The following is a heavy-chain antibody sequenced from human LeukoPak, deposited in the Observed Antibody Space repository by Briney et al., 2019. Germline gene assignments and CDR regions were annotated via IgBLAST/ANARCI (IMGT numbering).Heavy chain of an antibody. Sequence: NPGGSLRLSCAASGFTFSSYSMNWVRQAPGKGLEWVSSISSSSSYIYYADSVKGRFTISRDNAENSLHLQMNSLRAEDTAVYYCAREVGATDYWGQGTLVTVSS. J-gene: IGHJ4*02. V-gene: IGHV3-21*01. CDR3: AREVGATDY. D-gene: IGHD1-26*01. CDR2: ISSSSSYI. CDR1: GFTFSSYS.